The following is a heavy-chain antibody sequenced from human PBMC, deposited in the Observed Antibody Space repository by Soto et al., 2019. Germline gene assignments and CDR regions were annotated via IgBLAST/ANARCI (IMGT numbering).Heavy chain of an antibody. J-gene: IGHJ6*02. CDR2: IDPGETAYET. CDR1: GYSFTTFW. CDR3: ARHEQFYYHYYGMDV. V-gene: IGHV5-51*01. Sequence: PGESLKISCKASGYSFTTFWIAWVRQAPGKGLEWVGIIDPGETAYETRYNPSFQGQVTISADRATTTAFLQWSSLKASDTAVYYCARHEQFYYHYYGMDVWGQGTTVTVSS.